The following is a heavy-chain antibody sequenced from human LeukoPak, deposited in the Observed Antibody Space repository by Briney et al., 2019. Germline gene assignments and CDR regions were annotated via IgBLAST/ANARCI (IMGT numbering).Heavy chain of an antibody. D-gene: IGHD1-7*01. Sequence: GGSLRLSCAASGFTFSSYEMNRVRQAPGKGLEWVSYISSSGSTIYYADSVKGRFTISRDNAKNSLYLQMNSLRAEDTAVYYCARELELFAFDIWGQGTMVTVSS. J-gene: IGHJ3*02. V-gene: IGHV3-48*03. CDR2: ISSSGSTI. CDR1: GFTFSSYE. CDR3: ARELELFAFDI.